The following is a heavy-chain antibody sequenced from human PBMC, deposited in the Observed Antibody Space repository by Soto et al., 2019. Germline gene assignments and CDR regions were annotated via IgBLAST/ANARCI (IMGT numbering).Heavy chain of an antibody. CDR2: INHSGST. CDR3: ARVAVVGTRVDY. J-gene: IGHJ4*02. D-gene: IGHD6-19*01. V-gene: IGHV4-34*01. Sequence: SETLCLTCAVYGGSFRGYYWRWIRQPPGKGLEWIGEINHSGSTNYNPSLKSRVTISVDKSKNQFSLKLSSVTAADTAVYYCARVAVVGTRVDYWGQGTLVTVSS. CDR1: GGSFRGYY.